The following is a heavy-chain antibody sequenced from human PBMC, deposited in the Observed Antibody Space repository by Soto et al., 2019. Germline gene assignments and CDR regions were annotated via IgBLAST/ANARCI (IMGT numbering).Heavy chain of an antibody. CDR2: ISYDGSNK. J-gene: IGHJ4*02. CDR1: GFTFSSYG. V-gene: IGHV3-30*18. CDR3: AKPGVMDYYDSSGYSRGLFDY. D-gene: IGHD3-22*01. Sequence: GGSLRLSCAASGFTFSSYGMHWVRQAPGKGLEWVAVISYDGSNKYYADSVKGRFTISRDNSKNTLYLQMNSLRAEDTAVYYCAKPGVMDYYDSSGYSRGLFDYWGQGTLVTVSS.